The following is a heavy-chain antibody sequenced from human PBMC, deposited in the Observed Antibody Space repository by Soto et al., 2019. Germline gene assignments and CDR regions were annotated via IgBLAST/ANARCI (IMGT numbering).Heavy chain of an antibody. CDR3: ARGQSSLLLDC. D-gene: IGHD2-8*02. CDR1: GGSFSGYY. CDR2: IKHSGST. J-gene: IGHJ4*02. Sequence: QVQLQQWGAGLLKPSETLSLTCAVYGGSFSGYYWSWIRQPPGKGLEWIGEIKHSGSTNYNPSLKSRVTISVDTSKNQFSLKLSSVTAADTAVYYCARGQSSLLLDCWGQGVLVTVSS. V-gene: IGHV4-34*01.